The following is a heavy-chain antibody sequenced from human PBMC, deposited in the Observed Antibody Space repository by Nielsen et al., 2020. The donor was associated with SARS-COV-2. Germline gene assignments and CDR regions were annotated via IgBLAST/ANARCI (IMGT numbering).Heavy chain of an antibody. D-gene: IGHD6-13*01. CDR3: ARGITAAGAYYFYFMDV. CDR1: GYTFTGYY. CDR2: IKPNSGDT. V-gene: IGHV1-2*04. Sequence: ASVKVSCKASGYTFTGYYMHWVRQAPGQGLEWMGWIKPNSGDTKYAQKFQGWVTMTRDTSISTAYMELNTLKSDDTAVYYCARGITAAGAYYFYFMDVWGEGTTVTVSS. J-gene: IGHJ6*03.